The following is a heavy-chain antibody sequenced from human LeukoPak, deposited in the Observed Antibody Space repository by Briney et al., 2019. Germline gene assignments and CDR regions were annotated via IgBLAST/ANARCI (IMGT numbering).Heavy chain of an antibody. J-gene: IGHJ4*02. CDR3: ARGYYDILTGPTRVLDY. D-gene: IGHD3-9*01. Sequence: GSLRLSCAASGFALRTYSMNWVRQAPGRGLEWISHISSSTSTEYYADSVKGRFTISRDNGKNSLYLQMSSLRDEDTALYYCARGYYDILTGPTRVLDYWGQGTLVTVSS. V-gene: IGHV3-48*02. CDR2: ISSSTSTE. CDR1: GFALRTYS.